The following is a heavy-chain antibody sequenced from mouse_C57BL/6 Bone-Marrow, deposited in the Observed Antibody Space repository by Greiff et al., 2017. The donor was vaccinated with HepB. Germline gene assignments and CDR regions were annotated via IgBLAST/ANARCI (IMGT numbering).Heavy chain of an antibody. CDR1: GYSITSGYY. CDR3: ARESGSFYYYAMGY. Sequence: DVQLQESGPGLVKPSQSLSLTCSVTGYSITSGYYWNWIRQFPGNKLEWMGYISYDGSNNYNPSLKNRISITRDTSKNQFFLKLNSVTTEDTATYYCARESGSFYYYAMGYWGQGTSVTVSS. J-gene: IGHJ4*01. V-gene: IGHV3-6*01. D-gene: IGHD1-3*01. CDR2: ISYDGSN.